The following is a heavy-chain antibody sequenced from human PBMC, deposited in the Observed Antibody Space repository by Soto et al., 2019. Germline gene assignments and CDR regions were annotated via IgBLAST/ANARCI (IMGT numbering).Heavy chain of an antibody. CDR3: ARGDRGAFDL. J-gene: IGHJ3*01. D-gene: IGHD1-26*01. Sequence: EVQLVESGGGLVRPGGSLRLSCAASGFTFSYYWMHWVRQAPGKGLVWVSRIHSDGSSTTYADFVKGRFIISRDNARNTVDLQMNRVRVEDTAVYYCARGDRGAFDLWGQGTMVTVSS. V-gene: IGHV3-74*01. CDR2: IHSDGSST. CDR1: GFTFSYYW.